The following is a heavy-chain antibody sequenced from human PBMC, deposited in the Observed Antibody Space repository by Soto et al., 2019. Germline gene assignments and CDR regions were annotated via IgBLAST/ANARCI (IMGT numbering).Heavy chain of an antibody. V-gene: IGHV3-23*01. Sequence: PGGALRRSLAGSGGNFSNYGRSSVRQAPRKGLEWVSAISGSGGSTYYADSVKGRFTISRDNSKNTLYLKMNSLRAEDTAVYYCAKAPDTAMVISSYFAYWGQGTLVTVSS. CDR1: GGNFSNYG. D-gene: IGHD5-18*01. CDR3: AKAPDTAMVISSYFAY. CDR2: ISGSGGST. J-gene: IGHJ4*02.